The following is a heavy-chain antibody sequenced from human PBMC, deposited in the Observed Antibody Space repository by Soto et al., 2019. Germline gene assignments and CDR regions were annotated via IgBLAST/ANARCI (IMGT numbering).Heavy chain of an antibody. Sequence: EVQLLESGGDLVQPGGSLRLSCAASGFTFTTYAMTWVRQAPGKGLEWVSSITNTGDNSYYAASVKGRSTISRDNSKNPLFLEMTSLRAEDTAVYYCAKGGPWDGYRDLDSWGQGTQVTVSS. CDR1: GFTFTTYA. CDR2: ITNTGDNS. J-gene: IGHJ4*02. D-gene: IGHD5-18*01. CDR3: AKGGPWDGYRDLDS. V-gene: IGHV3-23*01.